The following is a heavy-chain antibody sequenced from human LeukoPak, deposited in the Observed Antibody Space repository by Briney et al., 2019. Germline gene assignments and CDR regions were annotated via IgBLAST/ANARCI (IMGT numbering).Heavy chain of an antibody. J-gene: IGHJ6*03. CDR2: IYSSGST. CDR3: ARVRGCSSTSCSPHYYYYMDV. Sequence: IPSETLSLTCTVSGGSISSHYWSWIRQPAGKGLEWIGRIYSSGSTNYNPSLKSRVTMSVDTSKNRFSLRLSSVTAADTAIYYCARVRGCSSTSCSPHYYYYMDVWGKGTTVTVSS. D-gene: IGHD2-2*01. CDR1: GGSISSHY. V-gene: IGHV4-4*07.